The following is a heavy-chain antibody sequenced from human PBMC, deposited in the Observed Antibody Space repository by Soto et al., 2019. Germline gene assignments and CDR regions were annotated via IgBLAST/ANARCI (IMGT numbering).Heavy chain of an antibody. J-gene: IGHJ4*02. D-gene: IGHD2-21*02. V-gene: IGHV1-69*13. CDR2: IIPIFGTA. Sequence: GASVKVSCKASGGTFSSYAISWVRQAPGQGLEWMGEIIPIFGTANYAQKFQGRVTITADESTSTAYMELSSLKTEDTAVYYCARESLGYCGGDCYPLYWGQGALVTVSS. CDR1: GGTFSSYA. CDR3: ARESLGYCGGDCYPLY.